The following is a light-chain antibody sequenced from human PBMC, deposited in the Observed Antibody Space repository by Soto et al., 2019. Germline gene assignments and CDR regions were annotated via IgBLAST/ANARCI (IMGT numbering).Light chain of an antibody. CDR3: QQYNNWWT. Sequence: EIVMTQSPATLSVSPGERATLSCRASQSVRSNLAWYQQKPGQAPRLLIYGASTRATGIPARFSGSGSGTDFTLTISSLQSEDFAVYYCQQYNNWWTFGQGTKVDIK. J-gene: IGKJ1*01. CDR1: QSVRSN. CDR2: GAS. V-gene: IGKV3-15*01.